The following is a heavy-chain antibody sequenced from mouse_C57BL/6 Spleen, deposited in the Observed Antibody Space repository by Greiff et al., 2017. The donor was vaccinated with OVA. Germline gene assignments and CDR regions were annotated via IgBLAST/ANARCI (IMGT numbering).Heavy chain of an antibody. D-gene: IGHD6-2*01. Sequence: EVKVVESGGGLVKPGGSLKLSCAASGFTFSSYAMSWVRQTPEKRLEWVATISDGGSYTYYPDNVKGRFTISRDNAKNNLYLQMSHLKSEDTAMYYCARVSIYYYAMDYWGQGTSVTVSS. CDR1: GFTFSSYA. CDR2: ISDGGSYT. CDR3: ARVSIYYYAMDY. V-gene: IGHV5-4*03. J-gene: IGHJ4*01.